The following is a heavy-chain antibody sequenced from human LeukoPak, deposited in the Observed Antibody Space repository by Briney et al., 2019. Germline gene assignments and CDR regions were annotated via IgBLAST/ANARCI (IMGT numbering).Heavy chain of an antibody. Sequence: SETLSLTCAVYGGSFSGYYWSWVRQPPGKGLEWIGEINHSGSTNYNPSLKSRVTISVDPSKNQLSLKLSSVTAADTAVYYCASSRDSSGWPLDYWGQGTLVTVS. CDR2: INHSGST. CDR1: GGSFSGYY. J-gene: IGHJ4*02. D-gene: IGHD6-19*01. V-gene: IGHV4-34*01. CDR3: ASSRDSSGWPLDY.